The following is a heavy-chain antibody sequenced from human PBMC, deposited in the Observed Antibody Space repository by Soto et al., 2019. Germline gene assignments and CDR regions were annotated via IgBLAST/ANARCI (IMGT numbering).Heavy chain of an antibody. D-gene: IGHD6-13*01. CDR1: GFTFSSYG. J-gene: IGHJ4*02. CDR3: AKVDQQQPLFDY. Sequence: QVQLVESGGGVVQPGRSLRLSCAASGFTFSSYGMHWVRQAPGKGLEWVAVISYDGSNKYYADSVKGRFTISRDNSENTLYLQMNSLRAEDTAVYYCAKVDQQQPLFDYWGQGTLVTVSS. CDR2: ISYDGSNK. V-gene: IGHV3-30*18.